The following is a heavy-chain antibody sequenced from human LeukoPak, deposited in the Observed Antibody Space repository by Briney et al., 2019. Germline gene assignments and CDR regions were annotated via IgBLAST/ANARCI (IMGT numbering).Heavy chain of an antibody. CDR1: GFALSSHA. V-gene: IGHV3-23*01. CDR3: ANEVRPNDY. J-gene: IGHJ4*02. Sequence: GGSLRLSCAASGFALSSHAMCWVRQAPGKGLEWVSSIDIRGGSTYYADSAEGRFTISRDNSKNTLYLQMNGLRVEDTALYYCANEVRPNDYWGQGTLVTVSS. CDR2: IDIRGGST. D-gene: IGHD1-1*01.